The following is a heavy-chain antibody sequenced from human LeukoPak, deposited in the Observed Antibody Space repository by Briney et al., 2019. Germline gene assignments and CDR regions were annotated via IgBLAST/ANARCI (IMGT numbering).Heavy chain of an antibody. Sequence: GGSLRLSCAASGFTFSSFTMSWVRQAPGKGLEWVSGISGSSGSTYFADSVKGRFTISRDNSKNTLYLQMNSLRAEDTAVYYCAKDQEAAGTEFYFDYWGQGTLVTVSS. CDR1: GFTFSSFT. D-gene: IGHD6-25*01. CDR2: ISGSSGST. J-gene: IGHJ4*02. V-gene: IGHV3-23*01. CDR3: AKDQEAAGTEFYFDY.